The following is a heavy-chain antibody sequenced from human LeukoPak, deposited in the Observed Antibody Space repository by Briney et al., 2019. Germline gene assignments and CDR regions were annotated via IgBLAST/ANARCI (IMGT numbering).Heavy chain of an antibody. CDR1: GFTFSSYS. J-gene: IGHJ4*02. CDR3: ARDRPRYFEY. CDR2: ISGNGATK. V-gene: IGHV3-48*01. Sequence: GGSLRLSCAAFGFTFSSYSMTWVRQAPGKGLEWISYISGNGATKYYTDSVKGRFTVSRDNAQNSLYLQMNGLRVEDTAVYYCARDRPRYFEYWGLGTLVTVSS.